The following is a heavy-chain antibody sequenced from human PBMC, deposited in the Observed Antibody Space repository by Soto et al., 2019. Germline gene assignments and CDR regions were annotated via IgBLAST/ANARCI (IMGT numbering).Heavy chain of an antibody. CDR3: ARVLRFGSSFDF. Sequence: EVQLVESGGGLVKPGGSLRLSCAASGFTFSSYSMNWVRQAPGKGLEWVSSISSSSSYIYYADSVKGRFTISRDNAKNSLYLQMNSLRAEDTAVYYCARVLRFGSSFDFWGRGTLVTVSS. CDR1: GFTFSSYS. V-gene: IGHV3-21*01. D-gene: IGHD3-10*01. CDR2: ISSSSSYI. J-gene: IGHJ4*02.